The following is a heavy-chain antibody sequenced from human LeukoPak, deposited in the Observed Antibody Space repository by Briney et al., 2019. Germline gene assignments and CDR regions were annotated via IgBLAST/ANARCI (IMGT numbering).Heavy chain of an antibody. CDR1: GFTFSSYG. CDR2: IWYDGSNK. V-gene: IGHV3-33*01. J-gene: IGHJ6*02. CDR3: AYQLLFRNYYGMDV. Sequence: GRSLRLSCAASGFTFSSYGMHWVRQAPGKGLEWVAVIWYDGSNKYYADSVKGRFTISRDNSKKTLFMQMNRLRAETTAVYYCAYQLLFRNYYGMDVWGQGTTVTVSS. D-gene: IGHD2-2*01.